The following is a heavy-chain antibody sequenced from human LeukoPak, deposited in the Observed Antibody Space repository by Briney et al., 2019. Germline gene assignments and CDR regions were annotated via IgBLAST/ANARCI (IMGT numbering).Heavy chain of an antibody. J-gene: IGHJ5*02. CDR1: GSSFSTSW. CDR2: INSDGRRV. CDR3: SRDLPRTSGP. Sequence: GGSLRLSCAASGSSFSTSWMHWARQTPGKGLAWVSHINSDGRRVNYADAVMGRFTISRDNANNMLYLQMNSLRPEDTAIYYCSRDLPRTSGPWGQGTLVTVSS. V-gene: IGHV3-74*01. D-gene: IGHD3-10*01.